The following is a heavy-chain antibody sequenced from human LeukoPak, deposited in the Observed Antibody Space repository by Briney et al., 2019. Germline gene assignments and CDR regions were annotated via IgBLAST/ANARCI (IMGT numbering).Heavy chain of an antibody. Sequence: SVKVSCKASGGTFSSYAISWVRQAPGQGLEWMGGIIPIFGTANYAQKFQGRVTITADESTSTAYMELSSLRSEDTAVYYCARGHSGSSSFDIWGQGTMDTVSS. CDR1: GGTFSSYA. CDR3: ARGHSGSSSFDI. D-gene: IGHD1-26*01. CDR2: IIPIFGTA. V-gene: IGHV1-69*13. J-gene: IGHJ3*02.